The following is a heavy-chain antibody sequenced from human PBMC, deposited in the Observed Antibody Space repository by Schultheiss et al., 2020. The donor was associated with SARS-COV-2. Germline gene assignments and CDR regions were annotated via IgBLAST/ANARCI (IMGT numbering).Heavy chain of an antibody. CDR2: VYYSGNT. J-gene: IGHJ5*02. CDR1: GGSISSSSNY. D-gene: IGHD3-16*02. CDR3: ARGLGRPTSYLNWLDP. Sequence: SETLSLTCTVSGGSISSSSNYWGWIRQPPGKGLELIGTVYYSGNTYYNPSLKSRVTISVDTSKNQFSLKLSSVTAADTAVYYCARGLGRPTSYLNWLDPWGQGTLVTVSS. V-gene: IGHV4-39*07.